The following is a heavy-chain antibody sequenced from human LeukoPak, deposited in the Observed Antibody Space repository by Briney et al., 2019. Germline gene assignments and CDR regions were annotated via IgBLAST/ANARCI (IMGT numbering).Heavy chain of an antibody. CDR3: ARLTMVRGVITKFDY. Sequence: GESLKISCKGSGYSFTSYWIGWVLQMPGKGLERMGIIYPGDSDTRYSPSFQGQVTISADKSISTAYLQWSSLKASDTAMYYCARLTMVRGVITKFDYWGQGTLVTVSS. D-gene: IGHD3-10*01. J-gene: IGHJ4*02. V-gene: IGHV5-51*01. CDR2: IYPGDSDT. CDR1: GYSFTSYW.